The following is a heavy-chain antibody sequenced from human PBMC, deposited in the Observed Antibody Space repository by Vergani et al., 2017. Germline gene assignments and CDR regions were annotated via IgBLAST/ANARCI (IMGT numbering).Heavy chain of an antibody. V-gene: IGHV3-64*01. D-gene: IGHD3-10*01. J-gene: IGHJ4*02. CDR2: ISSNGGST. CDR1: GFTFSSYA. Sequence: EVQLVESGGGLVQPGGSLRLSCAASGFTFSSYAMHWVRQAPGKGLEYVSAISSNGGSTYYANFVKGRFTISRDNSKNTLYLRMGSLRAEDMAVYYCAREYGSGSYYAYWGRGTLVTVSS. CDR3: AREYGSGSYYAY.